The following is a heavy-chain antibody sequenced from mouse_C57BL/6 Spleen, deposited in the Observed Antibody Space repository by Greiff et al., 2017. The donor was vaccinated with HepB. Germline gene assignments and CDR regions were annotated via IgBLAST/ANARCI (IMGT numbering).Heavy chain of an antibody. D-gene: IGHD1-1*02. J-gene: IGHJ1*03. Sequence: EVHLVESEGGLVQPGSSMKLSCTASGFTFSDYYMAWVRQVPEKGLEWVANINYDGSSTYYLDSLKSRFIISRDNAKNILYLQMSSLKSEDTATYYCARSGSFYWYFEVWSTGTTVTVSS. CDR2: INYDGSST. V-gene: IGHV5-16*01. CDR1: GFTFSDYY. CDR3: ARSGSFYWYFEV.